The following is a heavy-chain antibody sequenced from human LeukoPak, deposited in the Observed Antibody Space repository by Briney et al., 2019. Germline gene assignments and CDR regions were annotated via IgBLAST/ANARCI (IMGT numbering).Heavy chain of an antibody. Sequence: PSETLSLTCTVSGGSISSYYWSWIRQPPGKGLEWIGYIYYSGSTNYNPSLKSRVTISVDTSKNQFSLTLSSVTAADTAVYYCALERGGIAAALGYFQHWGQGTLVTVSS. CDR1: GGSISSYY. CDR2: IYYSGST. J-gene: IGHJ1*01. CDR3: ALERGGIAAALGYFQH. D-gene: IGHD6-13*01. V-gene: IGHV4-59*01.